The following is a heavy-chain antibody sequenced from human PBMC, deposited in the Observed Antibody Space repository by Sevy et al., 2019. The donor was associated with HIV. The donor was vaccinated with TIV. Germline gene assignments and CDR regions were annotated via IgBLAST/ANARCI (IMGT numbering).Heavy chain of an antibody. CDR1: GGSITSYS. V-gene: IGHV4-4*07. CDR3: AREGGASSAWFENWFGP. J-gene: IGHJ5*02. CDR2: IYSNGNS. Sequence: SETLSLTCTVSGGSITSYSWSWIRQPAGNGLEWLGRIYSNGNSNYNPSLKSRVTMSVDTSKNQFSLKLTSVNAADTAVYFCAREGGASSAWFENWFGPWGQGTLVTVSS. D-gene: IGHD6-19*01.